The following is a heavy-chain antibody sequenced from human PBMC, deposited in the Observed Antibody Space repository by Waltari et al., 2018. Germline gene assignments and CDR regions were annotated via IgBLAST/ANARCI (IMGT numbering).Heavy chain of an antibody. D-gene: IGHD5-18*01. CDR2: IIPIFGTA. Sequence: QVQLVQSGAEVKKPGSSVKVSCKASGGTFSSYAISWVRQAPGQGLEWMGGIIPIFGTANYAQKYQRRVTITADECTSTAYMELSSLRSEDTAVYYCARAYNPDTAMVFGMDVWGQGTTVTVSS. CDR1: GGTFSSYA. J-gene: IGHJ6*02. V-gene: IGHV1-69*01. CDR3: ARAYNPDTAMVFGMDV.